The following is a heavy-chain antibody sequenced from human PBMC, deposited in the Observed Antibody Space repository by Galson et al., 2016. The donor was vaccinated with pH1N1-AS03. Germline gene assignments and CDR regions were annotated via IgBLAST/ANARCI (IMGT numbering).Heavy chain of an antibody. V-gene: IGHV3-66*02. J-gene: IGHJ6*02. CDR3: ATGTVPGRNWYLDL. CDR2: LYGGGDT. CDR1: GFTVSGNY. D-gene: IGHD6-13*01. Sequence: LRLSCAASGFTVSGNYMIWVRQAPGTGLEWVSVLYGGGDTHFADSMKGRFTISRDTSMNTVFLEMSNLRTEDTAVYYCATGTVPGRNWYLDLWGQGTTVIVSS.